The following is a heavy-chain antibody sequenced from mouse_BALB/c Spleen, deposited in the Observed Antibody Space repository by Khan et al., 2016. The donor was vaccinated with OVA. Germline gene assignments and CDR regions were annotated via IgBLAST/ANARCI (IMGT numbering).Heavy chain of an antibody. Sequence: VQLQQPGAELVRPGALVKLSCKASGFNIKDYYMHWVKQRPEQGLEWIGWIDPENGNTIYDPKFQGKATITADTSSNTAYLQLSSLTSEDTAGRYWARSGYEAWFAYWGQGTLVTVSA. J-gene: IGHJ3*01. CDR2: IDPENGNT. D-gene: IGHD3-1*01. V-gene: IGHV14-1*02. CDR1: GFNIKDYY. CDR3: ARSGYEAWFAY.